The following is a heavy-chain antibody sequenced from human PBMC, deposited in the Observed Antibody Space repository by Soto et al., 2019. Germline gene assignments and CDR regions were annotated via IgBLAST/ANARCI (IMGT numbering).Heavy chain of an antibody. D-gene: IGHD5-18*01. J-gene: IGHJ5*02. Sequence: ASVKVSCKASGYTFTNNDVSWVRQATGQGLEWMGWMNPGSGDTGYAQKFQGRVTMTRDISIATAYMELNSLTSEDTAIYYCARMESFGSLNWFDPWGRGTLVTVSS. CDR3: ARMESFGSLNWFDP. V-gene: IGHV1-8*01. CDR2: MNPGSGDT. CDR1: GYTFTNND.